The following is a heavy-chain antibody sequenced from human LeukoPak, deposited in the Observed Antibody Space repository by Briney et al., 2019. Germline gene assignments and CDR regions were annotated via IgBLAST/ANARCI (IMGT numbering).Heavy chain of an antibody. D-gene: IGHD3-22*01. Sequence: GGSLRLSRAASRFVFRTYAMHWVRQAPGKELEWVALLTYDGGNKFYADSVKGRFTISRDNSKKTMFLQMNSLRAEDTAVYYCAREERSSSYYYLDQWGQGTLVSVSS. CDR3: AREERSSSYYYLDQ. V-gene: IGHV3-30-3*01. CDR2: LTYDGGNK. CDR1: RFVFRTYA. J-gene: IGHJ4*02.